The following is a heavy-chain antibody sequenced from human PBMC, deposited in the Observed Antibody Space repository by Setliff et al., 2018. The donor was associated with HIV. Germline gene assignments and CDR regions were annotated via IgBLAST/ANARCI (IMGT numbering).Heavy chain of an antibody. D-gene: IGHD1-26*01. CDR3: TIGHYTTAG. V-gene: IGHV3-7*01. CDR1: GFTFSNSW. CDR2: IKPDGSDK. Sequence: GESLKISCVGSGFTFSNSWMNWVRQAPGKGLEWVANIKPDGSDKFYVDFVKGRFTIFRDNTKESLYLQMSSLRAEDTAVYYCTIGHYTTAGWGQGTLVTVSS. J-gene: IGHJ4*02.